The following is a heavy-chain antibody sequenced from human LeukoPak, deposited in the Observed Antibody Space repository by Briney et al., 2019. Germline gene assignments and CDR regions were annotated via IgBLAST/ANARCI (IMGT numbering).Heavy chain of an antibody. Sequence: GRSLRLSCATSGFTFSSYGMHWVRQAPGKGLEWAALIWYDGSNKYYADSVKGRFTISRDNSKNTLYLQVNSLRAEDTAVYYCARNMITFGGEMSLWGNYFDSWGQGTLVTVSP. J-gene: IGHJ4*02. CDR2: IWYDGSNK. D-gene: IGHD3-16*01. CDR3: ARNMITFGGEMSLWGNYFDS. CDR1: GFTFSSYG. V-gene: IGHV3-33*01.